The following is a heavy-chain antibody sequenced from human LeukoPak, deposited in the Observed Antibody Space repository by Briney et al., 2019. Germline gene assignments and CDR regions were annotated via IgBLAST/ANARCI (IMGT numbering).Heavy chain of an antibody. CDR2: ISSSGSTI. CDR3: ASVSGADSSGYYDWFHP. CDR1: GFTFSDYY. D-gene: IGHD3-22*01. J-gene: IGHJ5*02. Sequence: GGSLRFSCAASGFTFSDYYMSWIRQAPGKGLEWVSYISSSGSTIYYADSVKGRFTISRDNAKNSLYLQMNSLRAEDTAVYYRASVSGADSSGYYDWFHPWRQGTLVTVSS. V-gene: IGHV3-11*01.